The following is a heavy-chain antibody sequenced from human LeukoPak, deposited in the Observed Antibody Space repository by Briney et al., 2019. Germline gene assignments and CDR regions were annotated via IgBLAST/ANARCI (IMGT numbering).Heavy chain of an antibody. D-gene: IGHD3-10*01. CDR1: GGSFSGYY. CDR2: INHSGST. CDR3: ARDHLPGKGFYFDY. V-gene: IGHV4-34*01. Sequence: SETLSLTCAVYGGSFSGYYWSWIRQPPGKGLEWIGEINHSGSTNYNPSLKSRVTISVDTSKNQFSLKLSSVTAADTALYYCARDHLPGKGFYFDYWGQGTLVTVSS. J-gene: IGHJ4*02.